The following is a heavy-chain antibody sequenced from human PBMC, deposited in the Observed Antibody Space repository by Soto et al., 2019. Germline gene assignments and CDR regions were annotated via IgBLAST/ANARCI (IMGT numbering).Heavy chain of an antibody. CDR3: AKGLGVATTPWDY. V-gene: IGHV4-4*07. CDR1: GGSISSFY. J-gene: IGHJ4*02. Sequence: SETLSLTCTVSGGSISSFYWSWIRQPAGKGLEWIGRIYSGGRNNYNPSLKSRVTISRDISKNTLYLQMNSLRAEDTAVYYCAKGLGVATTPWDYWGQGTLVTVSS. D-gene: IGHD5-12*01. CDR2: IYSGGRN.